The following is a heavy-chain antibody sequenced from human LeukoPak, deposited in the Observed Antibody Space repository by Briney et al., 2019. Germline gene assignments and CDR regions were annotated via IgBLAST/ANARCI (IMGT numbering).Heavy chain of an antibody. CDR2: INHSGST. CDR3: ARGIAAELDY. CDR1: GGSFSGYY. D-gene: IGHD6-13*01. V-gene: IGHV4-34*01. Sequence: SETLSLTCAVYGGSFSGYYWSWIRQPPGKGLEWIGEINHSGSTNYNPSLKSRVTISVDTPKNQFSLKLSSVTAADTAIYYCARGIAAELDYWGQGTLVTVSS. J-gene: IGHJ4*02.